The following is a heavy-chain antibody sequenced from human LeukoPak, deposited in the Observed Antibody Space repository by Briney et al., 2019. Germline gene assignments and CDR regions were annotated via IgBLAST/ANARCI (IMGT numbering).Heavy chain of an antibody. J-gene: IGHJ4*02. D-gene: IGHD2-21*01. CDR3: AAVWIALADPFDF. CDR1: GFTFSDYY. Sequence: GGSLRLSCAAAGFTFSDYYMAWVRQAPGKGLEWISYMSGRGYPIYYADTVRGRFTISRDNAKSSLYLQMTSLRAEDTAVYFCAAVWIALADPFDFWGQGSPVIVSS. CDR2: MSGRGYPI. V-gene: IGHV3-11*01.